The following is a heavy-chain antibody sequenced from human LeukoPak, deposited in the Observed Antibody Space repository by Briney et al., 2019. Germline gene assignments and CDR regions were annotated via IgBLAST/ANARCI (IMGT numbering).Heavy chain of an antibody. J-gene: IGHJ4*02. Sequence: SETLSLTCTVSGASIRSGDHHWSWLRQSAGKGLEWIGYIYFSGSRSSNPSLRSRLTISVDTSKNQFSLKPSSMTVADTAIYYCARGGGGYTLYSFDYWGEGALVTVSS. CDR1: GASIRSGDHH. D-gene: IGHD3-22*01. V-gene: IGHV4-30-4*01. CDR2: IYFSGSR. CDR3: ARGGGGYTLYSFDY.